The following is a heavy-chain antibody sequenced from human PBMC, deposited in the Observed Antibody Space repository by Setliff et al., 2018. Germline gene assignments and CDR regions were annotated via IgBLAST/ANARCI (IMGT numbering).Heavy chain of an antibody. CDR2: VFHTGST. V-gene: IGHV4-59*11. D-gene: IGHD4-17*01. CDR1: SGSIGSHY. J-gene: IGHJ2*01. Sequence: SETLSLTCSVSSGSIGSHYWNWMRQPPGKGLEWIVHVFHTGSTKYNPSLRSRVTISVDTSENYFSLRLTSVTAADTAVYYCARAPPSVPYGDYGPRQYFDLWGRGSLVTVSS. CDR3: ARAPPSVPYGDYGPRQYFDL.